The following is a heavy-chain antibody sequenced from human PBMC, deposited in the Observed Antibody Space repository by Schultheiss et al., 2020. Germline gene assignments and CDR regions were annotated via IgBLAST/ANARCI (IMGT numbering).Heavy chain of an antibody. V-gene: IGHV3-33*08. CDR3: ARDYRIMITFGGVIL. Sequence: GESLKISCAASGFTFSSYGMHWVRQAPGKGLEWVAVIWYDGSNKYYADSVKGRFTISRDNSKNTLYLQMNSLRAEDTAVYYCARDYRIMITFGGVILWGQGTLVTVAS. J-gene: IGHJ4*02. CDR2: IWYDGSNK. D-gene: IGHD3-16*01. CDR1: GFTFSSYG.